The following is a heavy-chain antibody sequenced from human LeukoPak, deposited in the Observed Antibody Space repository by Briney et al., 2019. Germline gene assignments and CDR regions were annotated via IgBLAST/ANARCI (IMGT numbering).Heavy chain of an antibody. CDR1: GASISSYY. CDR2: IFHSGST. CDR3: ARGAPGGNDYGDY. V-gene: IGHV4-59*01. J-gene: IGHJ4*02. Sequence: PSETLSLTCTVSGASISSYYWSRIRQPPGKGLEWIGYIFHSGSTNYNPSLKSRVTISVDTSKNQLSLKLSSVTAADTAVYYCARGAPGGNDYGDYWGQGTLVTVSS.